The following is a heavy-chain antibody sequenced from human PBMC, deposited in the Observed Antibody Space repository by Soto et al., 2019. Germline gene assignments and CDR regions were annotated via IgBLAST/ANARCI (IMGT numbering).Heavy chain of an antibody. V-gene: IGHV4-31*03. CDR1: GGSISSGGYY. D-gene: IGHD5-18*01. CDR3: ARHRYSYGVYYFDY. J-gene: IGHJ4*02. CDR2: VYYSGST. Sequence: SETLSLTCTVSGGSISSGGYYWSWIRQHPGKGLEWIGCVYYSGSTYYNPSLKSRLTISVDTSKNQFSLKLSSVTAADTAVYYCARHRYSYGVYYFDYWGQGTLVTVSS.